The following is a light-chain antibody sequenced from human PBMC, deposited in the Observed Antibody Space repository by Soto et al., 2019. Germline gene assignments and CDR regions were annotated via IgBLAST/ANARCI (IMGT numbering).Light chain of an antibody. CDR3: QAWDRSTGV. V-gene: IGLV3-1*01. Sequence: SYELTQPPSVSVSPGQTASITCSGDRLGDKYACWYQQKPGQSPVLVIYQDSKRPSGIRERFSGSNSGNTATLTISGTQAMDEADYYCQAWDRSTGVFGTGTKVTVL. CDR2: QDS. CDR1: RLGDKY. J-gene: IGLJ1*01.